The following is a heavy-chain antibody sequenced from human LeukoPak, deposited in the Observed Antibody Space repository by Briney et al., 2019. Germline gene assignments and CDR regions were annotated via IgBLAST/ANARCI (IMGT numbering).Heavy chain of an antibody. CDR1: GFTFSSYG. D-gene: IGHD2-2*01. V-gene: IGHV3-23*01. CDR2: ISGSGGST. J-gene: IGHJ3*02. Sequence: GGSLRLSCAASGFTFSSYGMSWVRQAPGKGLEWVSAISGSGGSTYYADSVKGRFTISRDNSKNTLYLQMNSLRAEDTAVYYCARVTMQELAFDIWGQGTMVTVS. CDR3: ARVTMQELAFDI.